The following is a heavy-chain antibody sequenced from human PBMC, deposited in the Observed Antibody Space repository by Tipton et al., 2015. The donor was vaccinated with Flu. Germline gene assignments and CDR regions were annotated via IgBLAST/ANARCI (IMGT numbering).Heavy chain of an antibody. CDR3: ARGLMDGDGSAYFDP. V-gene: IGHV3-48*03. J-gene: IGHJ5*02. D-gene: IGHD2-21*02. Sequence: SLRLSCAASGFMFSSYEMSWVRRAPGKGLELVSYIGNSGTNVYYGDSVKGRFTISRDNAKNSLSLQMNSLRVEDTAIYHCARGLMDGDGSAYFDPWGQGTLVTVSS. CDR1: GFMFSSYE. CDR2: IGNSGTNV.